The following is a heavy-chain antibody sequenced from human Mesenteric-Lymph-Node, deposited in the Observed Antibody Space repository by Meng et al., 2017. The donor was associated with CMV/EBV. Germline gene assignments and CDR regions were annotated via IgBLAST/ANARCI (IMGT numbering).Heavy chain of an antibody. CDR2: IRSKAYGGTT. J-gene: IGHJ4*02. CDR3: SYYDFWSAYPNY. D-gene: IGHD3-3*01. V-gene: IGHV3-49*04. CDR1: GFTFGDYA. Sequence: GESLKISCTASGFTFGDYAMSWVRQAPGKGLEWVGFIRSKAYGGTTEYAASVKGRFTISRDDAKNIASLQMNSLKTEDTAVYYCSYYDFWSAYPNYWGQGTLVTVSS.